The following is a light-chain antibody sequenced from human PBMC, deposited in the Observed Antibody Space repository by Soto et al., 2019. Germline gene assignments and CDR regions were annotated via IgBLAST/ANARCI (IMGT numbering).Light chain of an antibody. Sequence: QSVLTQPPSVSGAPGQRVTISCTGSSSNIGAGSDVHWYRHLPGTAPKLLIFGNNNRPSGVPDRFSGSRSGTSASLAITGLQAEDEADYYCQSYDSNLTYLGVFGGWTKLTVL. CDR1: SSNIGAGSD. CDR3: QSYDSNLTYLGV. V-gene: IGLV1-40*01. J-gene: IGLJ2*01. CDR2: GNN.